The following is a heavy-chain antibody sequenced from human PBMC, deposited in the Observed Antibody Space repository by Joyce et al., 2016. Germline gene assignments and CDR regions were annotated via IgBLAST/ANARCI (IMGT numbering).Heavy chain of an antibody. J-gene: IGHJ6*02. CDR1: GFTFEDYA. CDR2: SSWNGQNI. D-gene: IGHD1/OR15-1a*01. V-gene: IGHV3-9*01. CDR3: AKREHYGMDV. Sequence: EVQLVESGGGLVQPGGSLRLSCAASGFTFEDYAMHWVREGPGKGLEWVSSSSWNGQNIGYADSVKGRFTISRDNAKKSLFLQMNSLRAEDTALFYCAKREHYGMDVWGQGTSVTVSS.